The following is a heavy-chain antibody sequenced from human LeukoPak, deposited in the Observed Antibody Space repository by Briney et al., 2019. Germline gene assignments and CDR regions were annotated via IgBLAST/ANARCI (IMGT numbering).Heavy chain of an antibody. CDR2: IIPILGIA. D-gene: IGHD3-22*01. Sequence: SVKVSCKASGGTFSSYAISWVRQAPGQGLEWMGRIIPILGIANYAQKFEGRVTITADKSTSTAYMELSSLRSEDTAVYYCARSYYDSSGLDYWGQGTLVTVSS. CDR1: GGTFSSYA. V-gene: IGHV1-69*04. CDR3: ARSYYDSSGLDY. J-gene: IGHJ4*02.